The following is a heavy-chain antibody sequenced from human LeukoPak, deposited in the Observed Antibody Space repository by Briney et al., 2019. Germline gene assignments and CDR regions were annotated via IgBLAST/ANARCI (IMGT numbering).Heavy chain of an antibody. V-gene: IGHV4-4*07. CDR3: ARDQGSYYGVDV. CDR1: GGSISTYY. Sequence: SETLSLTCTVSGGSISTYYWSWIRQPAGKGLEWIGRMYTIGTTKYNPSLKSRVTMSVDTSNNQFSLKVSSVTAADTAVYYCARDQGSYYGVDVWGQGTTVTVSS. J-gene: IGHJ6*02. CDR2: MYTIGTT.